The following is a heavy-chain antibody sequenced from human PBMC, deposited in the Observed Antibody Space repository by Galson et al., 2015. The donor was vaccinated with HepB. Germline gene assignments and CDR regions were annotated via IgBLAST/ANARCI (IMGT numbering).Heavy chain of an antibody. D-gene: IGHD1-26*01. J-gene: IGHJ6*02. CDR2: ISSSSSTI. CDR3: ARRPRWELTYYYYYGMDV. V-gene: IGHV3-48*04. CDR1: GFTFSSYS. Sequence: SLRLSCAASGFTFSSYSMNWVRQAPGKGLEWVSYISSSSSTIYYADSVKGRFTISRDNAKNSLYLQMNSLRAEDTAVYYCARRPRWELTYYYYYGMDVWGQGTTVNVSS.